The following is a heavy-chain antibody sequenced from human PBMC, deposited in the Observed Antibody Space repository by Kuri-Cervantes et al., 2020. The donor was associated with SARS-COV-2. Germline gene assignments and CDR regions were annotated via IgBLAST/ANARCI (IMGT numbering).Heavy chain of an antibody. D-gene: IGHD6-19*01. J-gene: IGHJ2*01. CDR3: ARDPTVAVHWYFDL. CDR1: GYTFTSYG. Sequence: ASVKVSCKASGYTFTSYGISWVRQAPGQGLEWMGWISAYNGNTNYAQKLQGRVTMTTDTSTSTAYMELRSLRSDDTAVYYCARDPTVAVHWYFDLWGRGTLVTVSS. CDR2: ISAYNGNT. V-gene: IGHV1-18*04.